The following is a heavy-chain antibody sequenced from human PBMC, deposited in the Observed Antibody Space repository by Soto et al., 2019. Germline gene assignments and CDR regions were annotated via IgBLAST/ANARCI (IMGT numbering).Heavy chain of an antibody. CDR2: MNPNSGNT. CDR1: GYTFTSYD. D-gene: IGHD2-15*01. CDR3: ARAKPTRGHIAVVVAATPNWFDP. Sequence: ASVKVSCKASGYTFTSYDINWVRQATGQGLEWMGWMNPNSGNTGYAQKFQGRVTMTRNTSISTAYMELSSLRSEDTAVYYCARAKPTRGHIAVVVAATPNWFDPWGQGTLVTVSS. V-gene: IGHV1-8*01. J-gene: IGHJ5*02.